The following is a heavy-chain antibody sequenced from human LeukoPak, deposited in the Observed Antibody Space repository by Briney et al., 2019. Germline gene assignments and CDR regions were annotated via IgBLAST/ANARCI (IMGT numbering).Heavy chain of an antibody. CDR3: ARDRTTTMIRGVITQDQFDY. J-gene: IGHJ4*02. CDR1: GYTFSDYG. Sequence: ASVKVSCKASGYTFSDYGISWVRQAPGQGLEWIGWISALNGNTNYAQNLQGRVTMTTDTSTSTAYLELRSLGSDDTAVYYCARDRTTTMIRGVITQDQFDYWGQGTLVTVSS. V-gene: IGHV1-18*01. CDR2: ISALNGNT. D-gene: IGHD3-10*01.